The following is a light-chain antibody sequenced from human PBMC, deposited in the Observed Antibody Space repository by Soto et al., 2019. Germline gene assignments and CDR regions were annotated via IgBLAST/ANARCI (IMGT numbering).Light chain of an antibody. CDR2: GAS. Sequence: EIIMTQSPATLSVSPGEGATLSCRASHSISTNLAGYQHKRGQSPRLLVYGASTRATGVPARFSGSGSGAEFTLGISGPQSEYFAVCYWQQDTSSRTFGGGTKVEI. V-gene: IGKV3-15*01. CDR3: QQDTSSRT. J-gene: IGKJ4*01. CDR1: HSISTN.